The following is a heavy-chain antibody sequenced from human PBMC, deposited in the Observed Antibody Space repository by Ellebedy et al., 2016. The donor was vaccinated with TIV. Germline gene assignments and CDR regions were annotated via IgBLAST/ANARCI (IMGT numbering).Heavy chain of an antibody. Sequence: MPSEILSLTCTVSGGSISSGGYYWSWIRQHPGKGLEWIGYIYYSGSTNYNPSLKSRVTISVDASKNQFSLKLTSVTAADTAVYYCARVVWQLPVSYAFDIWGQGTVVTVSS. J-gene: IGHJ3*02. CDR1: GGSISSGGYY. V-gene: IGHV4-61*08. CDR2: IYYSGST. CDR3: ARVVWQLPVSYAFDI. D-gene: IGHD2-15*01.